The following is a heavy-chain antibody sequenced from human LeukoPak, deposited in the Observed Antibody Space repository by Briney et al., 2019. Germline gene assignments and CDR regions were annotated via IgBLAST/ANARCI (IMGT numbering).Heavy chain of an antibody. Sequence: ASVKVSCKASGYTFTSYYMHWVRQAPGQGLEWMGIINPSGGSTSYAQKFQGRVTMTRDTSTSTVYMELSSLRSEDTAVYYSSGGGSSWYFDYWGQGTLVTVSS. D-gene: IGHD6-13*01. CDR1: GYTFTSYY. V-gene: IGHV1-46*01. CDR3: SGGGSSWYFDY. J-gene: IGHJ4*02. CDR2: INPSGGST.